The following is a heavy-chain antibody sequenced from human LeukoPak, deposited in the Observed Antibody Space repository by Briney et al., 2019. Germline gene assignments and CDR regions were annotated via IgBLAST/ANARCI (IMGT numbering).Heavy chain of an antibody. CDR2: INPSGGST. CDR1: GYAFTSYY. CDR3: ARAHGHYYDSSGYYPLFDY. V-gene: IGHV1-46*01. J-gene: IGHJ4*02. Sequence: ASVKVSCKASGYAFTSYYMHWVRQAPGQGLEWMGIINPSGGSTSYAQKFQGRVIMTRDTSTSTVYMELSSLRSEDTAVYYCARAHGHYYDSSGYYPLFDYWGQGTLVTVSS. D-gene: IGHD3-22*01.